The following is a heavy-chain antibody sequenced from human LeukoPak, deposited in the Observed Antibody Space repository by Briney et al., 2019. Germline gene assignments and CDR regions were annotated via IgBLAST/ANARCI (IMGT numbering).Heavy chain of an antibody. Sequence: GASVKVSCKASGYTFTSYGISWVRQAPGQGLEWMGWISAYNGITDYAQKFQGRVTMTTDTSTSTAYMELRSLRSDDTAIYYCAKDDGNNAKLLLDYWGQGTLVTVSS. D-gene: IGHD2/OR15-2a*01. J-gene: IGHJ4*02. CDR3: AKDDGNNAKLLLDY. CDR1: GYTFTSYG. V-gene: IGHV1-18*01. CDR2: ISAYNGIT.